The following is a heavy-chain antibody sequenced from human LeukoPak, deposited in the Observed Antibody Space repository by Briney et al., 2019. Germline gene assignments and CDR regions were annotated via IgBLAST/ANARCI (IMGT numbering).Heavy chain of an antibody. CDR2: ISSSSSYV. CDR3: ARGPYGSGSYKGRFGY. Sequence: GALRLSCAASGFTFSSYSMNWVRQAPGKGLEWVSSISSSSSYVYYADSVKGRFTISRDNAKNSLYLQMNSLRAEDTAVYYCARGPYGSGSYKGRFGYWGQGTLVTVSS. J-gene: IGHJ4*02. V-gene: IGHV3-21*01. CDR1: GFTFSSYS. D-gene: IGHD3-10*01.